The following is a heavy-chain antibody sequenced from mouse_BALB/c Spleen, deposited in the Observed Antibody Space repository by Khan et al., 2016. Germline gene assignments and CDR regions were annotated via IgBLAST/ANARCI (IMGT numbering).Heavy chain of an antibody. J-gene: IGHJ3*01. Sequence: EVKLLESGGGLVQPGGSLKLSCVASGFDFSRYWMSWVRQAPGKGLEWIGEINPDSSTINYTPSLKDKFIIPRDNAKNTLYLQMSKVRSEDTALYYCARLHYYGRFAYWGQGTLVTVSA. CDR2: INPDSSTI. D-gene: IGHD1-2*01. CDR1: GFDFSRYW. V-gene: IGHV4-1*02. CDR3: ARLHYYGRFAY.